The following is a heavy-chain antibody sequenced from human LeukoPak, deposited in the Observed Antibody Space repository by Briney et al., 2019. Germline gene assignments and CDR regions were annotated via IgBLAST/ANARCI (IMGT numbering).Heavy chain of an antibody. Sequence: SETLSLTCAVYGGSFSGYYWSWIPQPPGKGLEWIGEINHSGSTNYNPSLKSRVTISVDTSKNQFSLKLSSVTAADTAVYYCARGHGYGDYYFDYWGQGTLVTVSS. CDR3: ARGHGYGDYYFDY. V-gene: IGHV4-34*01. D-gene: IGHD4-17*01. CDR2: INHSGST. J-gene: IGHJ4*02. CDR1: GGSFSGYY.